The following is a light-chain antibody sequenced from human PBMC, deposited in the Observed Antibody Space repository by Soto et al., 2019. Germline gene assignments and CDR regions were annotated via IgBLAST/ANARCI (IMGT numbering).Light chain of an antibody. CDR3: QKDKSEPLT. CDR2: AAS. J-gene: IGKJ4*01. Sequence: DIQMTQSPSSLSASVGDRVTITCRASLPISNYLAWYQQKQGKIPNLLLYAASTVQAGVPSRFSGSGSGADFTHTISSLQLKDVAAYYCQKDKSEPLTFGGGTKVEIK. CDR1: LPISNY. V-gene: IGKV1-27*01.